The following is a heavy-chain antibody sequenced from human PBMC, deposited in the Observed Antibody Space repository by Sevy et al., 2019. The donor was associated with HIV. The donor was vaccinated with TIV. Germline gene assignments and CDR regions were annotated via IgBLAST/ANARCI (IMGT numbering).Heavy chain of an antibody. CDR1: GFTFSSYA. D-gene: IGHD2-15*01. V-gene: IGHV3-30-3*01. CDR3: ARDSKPVVAATRGLDY. J-gene: IGHJ4*02. CDR2: ISYDGSNK. Sequence: GGFLRLSCAASGFTFSSYAMHWVRQAPGKGLEWVAVISYDGSNKYYADSVKGRFTISRDNSKNTLYLQMNSLRAEDTAVYYCARDSKPVVAATRGLDYWGQGTLVTVSS.